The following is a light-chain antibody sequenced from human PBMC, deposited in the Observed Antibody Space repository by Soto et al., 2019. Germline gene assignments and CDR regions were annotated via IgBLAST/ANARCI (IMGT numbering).Light chain of an antibody. CDR3: QQYGSSLWT. J-gene: IGKJ1*01. Sequence: EIGLTQSPGTLSLSPGERATLSCRVSQSVSSSYLAWYQQKPGQAPRLLIYGASSRATGIPDRFSGSGSGTDFTLTISRLEPEDFAVYYCQQYGSSLWTFGQGTKVAI. V-gene: IGKV3-20*01. CDR2: GAS. CDR1: QSVSSSY.